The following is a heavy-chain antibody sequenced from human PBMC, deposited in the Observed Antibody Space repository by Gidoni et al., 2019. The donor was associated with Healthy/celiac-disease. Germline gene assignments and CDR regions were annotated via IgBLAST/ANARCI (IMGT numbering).Heavy chain of an antibody. CDR1: GYTFTSYY. Sequence: QVQLVQSVAEVKKPWASVKVSCKASGYTFTSYYMHWVRQAPGQGLEWMGIINPSGGSTSYAQKFQGRVTMTRDTSTSTVYMELSSLRSEDTAVYYCARDRVDGYSSGGGFDPWGQGTLVTVSS. V-gene: IGHV1-46*03. CDR3: ARDRVDGYSSGGGFDP. CDR2: INPSGGST. J-gene: IGHJ5*02. D-gene: IGHD2-15*01.